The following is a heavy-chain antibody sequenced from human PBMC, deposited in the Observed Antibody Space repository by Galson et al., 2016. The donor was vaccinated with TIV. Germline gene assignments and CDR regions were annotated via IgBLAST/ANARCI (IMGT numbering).Heavy chain of an antibody. CDR1: GDSISSGYF. V-gene: IGHV4-38-2*01. J-gene: IGHJ6*03. CDR3: ASGRSGATFYYYMDV. Sequence: ETLSLTCAVSGDSISSGYFGGWIRQPPGKGLEWIGSIHHSGSTYYNPSLKSRVTISVDASKNQFSLKLSSVTAADTAMYFCASGRSGATFYYYMDVWGKGTTVTVSS. D-gene: IGHD1-26*01. CDR2: IHHSGST.